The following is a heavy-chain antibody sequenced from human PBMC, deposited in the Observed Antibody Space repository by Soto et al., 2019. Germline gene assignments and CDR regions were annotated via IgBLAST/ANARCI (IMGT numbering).Heavy chain of an antibody. J-gene: IGHJ4*02. Sequence: GGSLRLSCAASGFTFSSYAMSWVLQAPGQGLEWVSGISGSGVSTYYADPVKGRFTISRDNSKNTLYLHMNSLRAEDTAVYYCANPDCSGGTCYTALDYWGQGTLVTVSS. CDR3: ANPDCSGGTCYTALDY. V-gene: IGHV3-23*01. CDR1: GFTFSSYA. D-gene: IGHD2-15*01. CDR2: ISGSGVST.